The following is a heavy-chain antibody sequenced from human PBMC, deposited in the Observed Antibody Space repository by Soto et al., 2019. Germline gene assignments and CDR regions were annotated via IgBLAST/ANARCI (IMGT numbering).Heavy chain of an antibody. CDR3: ARPLGVAAAGPFDY. V-gene: IGHV4-31*03. CDR1: GGSISSGGYY. J-gene: IGHJ4*02. D-gene: IGHD6-13*01. CDR2: IYYSGST. Sequence: PTETLSLTCTVSGGSISSGGYYWSWIRQHPGKGLEWIGYIYYSGSTYYNPSLKSRVTISVDTSKNQFSLKLSSVTAADTAVYSCARPLGVAAAGPFDYCRQGHLVTVSS.